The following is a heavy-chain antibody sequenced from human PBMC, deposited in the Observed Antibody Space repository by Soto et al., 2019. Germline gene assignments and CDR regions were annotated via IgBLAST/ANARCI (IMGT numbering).Heavy chain of an antibody. CDR2: LNGGGSNT. CDR1: GFIFSSYA. V-gene: IGHV3-23*01. CDR3: AKDKDGVITRSHCDY. J-gene: IGHJ4*02. D-gene: IGHD3-22*01. Sequence: EGQLLQSGGGLVQPGGSLRLSCKGSGFIFSSYAMSWVRQAPGKGLEWISGLNGGGSNTLYADSVQGRFTISRDNSKNTLYLQMNSLRAEDTAVYYGAKDKDGVITRSHCDYWGQGTLVTVSS.